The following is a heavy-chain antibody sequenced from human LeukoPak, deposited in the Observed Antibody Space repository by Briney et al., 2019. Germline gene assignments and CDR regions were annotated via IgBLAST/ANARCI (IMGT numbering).Heavy chain of an antibody. CDR1: GYTFTSYY. V-gene: IGHV1-46*01. D-gene: IGHD3-22*01. CDR3: ARDPPQVKDYYDSSGYYPSYYFDH. J-gene: IGHJ4*02. Sequence: ASVKVSCKASGYTFTSYYMHWVRQAPGRGLEWMGIINPSGGSTSYAQKFQGRVTMTRDTSTSTVYMELSSLRSEDTAVYYCARDPPQVKDYYDSSGYYPSYYFDHWGQGTLVTVSS. CDR2: INPSGGST.